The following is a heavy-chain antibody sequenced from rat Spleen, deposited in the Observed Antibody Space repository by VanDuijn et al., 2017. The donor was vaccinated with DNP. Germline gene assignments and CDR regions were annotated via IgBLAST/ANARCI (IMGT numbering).Heavy chain of an antibody. D-gene: IGHD1-11*01. CDR2: IPNAGEGS. CDR3: ARSATEGIVSYYFDY. CDR1: GFIFSNYW. Sequence: EVQLVESGGGPVQPGRSLKLSCVASGFIFSNYWMTWIRKAPGKGLEWVASIPNAGEGSYYSDSVKGRFTISRDNAKSTLYLQMNSLRSEDTATYYCARSATEGIVSYYFDYWGQGVMVTVSS. J-gene: IGHJ2*01. V-gene: IGHV5-31*01.